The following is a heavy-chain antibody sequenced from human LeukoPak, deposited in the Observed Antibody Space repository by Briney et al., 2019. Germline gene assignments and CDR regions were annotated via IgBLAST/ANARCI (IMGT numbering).Heavy chain of an antibody. CDR3: ARGCLATTAPCSY. CDR2: INPNSGGT. CDR1: GYIFTGYY. J-gene: IGHJ4*02. Sequence: ASAKVSCKASGYIFTGYYMHWVRQAPGQGLEWMGWINPNSGGTNYAQKFQGRVTMTRDTSISTAYMELSRLRSDDTAVYYCARGCLATTAPCSYWGQGTLVTVSS. D-gene: IGHD5-12*01. V-gene: IGHV1-2*02.